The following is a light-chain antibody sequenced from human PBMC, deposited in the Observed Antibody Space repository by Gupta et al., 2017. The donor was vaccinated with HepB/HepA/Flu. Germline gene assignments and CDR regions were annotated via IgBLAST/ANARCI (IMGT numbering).Light chain of an antibody. CDR3: QQRSNWPIT. Sequence: DILLTQSPATLSLSPGERATLSCRASQSVSSCLAWYQQKPGQAPRLLIYDASNRATGIPARFSSSWSGTDFTLTISSLEPEGFAVYYCQQRSNWPITFGQGTRLEIK. V-gene: IGKV3-11*01. J-gene: IGKJ5*01. CDR1: QSVSSC. CDR2: DAS.